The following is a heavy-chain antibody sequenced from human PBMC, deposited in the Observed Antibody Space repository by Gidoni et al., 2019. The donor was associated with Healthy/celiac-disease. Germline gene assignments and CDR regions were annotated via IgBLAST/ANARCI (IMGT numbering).Heavy chain of an antibody. V-gene: IGHV3-30*18. CDR1: GFTFSSYG. J-gene: IGHJ6*02. D-gene: IGHD3-3*01. Sequence: QVQLVESGGGVVQPGRSLRLSCAASGFTFSSYGMHWVRQAPGKGLEWVAVISYDGSNKYYADSVKGRFTISRDNSKNTLYLQMNSLRAEDTAVYYCAKVARTYYDFWSGYFAYYYGMDVWGQGTTVTVSS. CDR2: ISYDGSNK. CDR3: AKVARTYYDFWSGYFAYYYGMDV.